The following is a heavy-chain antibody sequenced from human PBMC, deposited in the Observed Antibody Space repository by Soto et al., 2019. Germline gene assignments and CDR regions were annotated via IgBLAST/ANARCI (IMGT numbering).Heavy chain of an antibody. CDR3: AKDKSRGVTVNADF. Sequence: ETLSLTCAVYGGSFSGYYWSWIRQSPGKGLEWVSSISGGGGITHYADSVRGRFTISRDNSTDTLYLQMNSLRAEDTAVYFCAKDKSRGVTVNADFWGQGTLVTVFS. V-gene: IGHV3-23*01. D-gene: IGHD4-17*01. J-gene: IGHJ4*02. CDR1: GGSFSGYY. CDR2: ISGGGGIT.